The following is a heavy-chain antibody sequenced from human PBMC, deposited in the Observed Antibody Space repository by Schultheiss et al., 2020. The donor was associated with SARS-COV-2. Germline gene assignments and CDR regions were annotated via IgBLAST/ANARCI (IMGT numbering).Heavy chain of an antibody. Sequence: SETLSLTCTVSGGSISSYYWSWIRQPPGKGLEWIGYIYYSGSTNYNPSLKSRVTISVDTSKNQFSLKLSSVTAADTAVYYCARKYCSGGTCYSAADYWGQGTLVTVSS. V-gene: IGHV4-59*12. CDR1: GGSISSYY. CDR3: ARKYCSGGTCYSAADY. J-gene: IGHJ4*02. D-gene: IGHD2-15*01. CDR2: IYYSGST.